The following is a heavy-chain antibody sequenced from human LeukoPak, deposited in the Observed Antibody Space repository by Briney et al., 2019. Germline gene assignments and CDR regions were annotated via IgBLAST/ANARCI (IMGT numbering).Heavy chain of an antibody. V-gene: IGHV1-46*01. CDR2: INPSGGST. Sequence: ASVKVSCKASGYTFTSYYMHWVRQAPGQGLEWMGIINPSGGSTSYAQKFQGRVTMIRDTSTSTVYMELSSLRSEDTAVYYCARLAGRVAVEDYWGQGTLVTVSS. CDR3: ARLAGRVAVEDY. CDR1: GYTFTSYY. D-gene: IGHD6-19*01. J-gene: IGHJ4*02.